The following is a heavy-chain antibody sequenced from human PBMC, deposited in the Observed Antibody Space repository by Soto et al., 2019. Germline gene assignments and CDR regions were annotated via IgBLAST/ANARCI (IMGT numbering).Heavy chain of an antibody. CDR1: GQTFSTYY. Sequence: ASVKVSCKACGQTFSTYYMHRVRQAPGQGLEWMGCINPKSGGTKYAQEFQGRVTVTRDTSITTTYMDLSRLTSDDTAIYYCARMATFGSLNWFDPWGQGTLVTV. CDR3: ARMATFGSLNWFDP. D-gene: IGHD3-16*01. J-gene: IGHJ5*02. V-gene: IGHV1-2*02. CDR2: INPKSGGT.